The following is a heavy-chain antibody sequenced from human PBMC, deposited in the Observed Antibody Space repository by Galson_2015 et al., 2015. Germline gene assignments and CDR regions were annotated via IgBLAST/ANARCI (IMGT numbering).Heavy chain of an antibody. CDR3: AKDIRFLEWDPYGMDV. J-gene: IGHJ6*02. V-gene: IGHV3-30*18. D-gene: IGHD3-3*01. CDR2: ISYDGSNK. CDR1: GFTFSSYG. Sequence: SLRLSCAASGFTFSSYGMHRVRQAPGKGLEWVAVISYDGSNKYYADSVKGRFTISRDNSKNTLYLQMNSLRAEDTAVYCCAKDIRFLEWDPYGMDVWGQGTTVTVSS.